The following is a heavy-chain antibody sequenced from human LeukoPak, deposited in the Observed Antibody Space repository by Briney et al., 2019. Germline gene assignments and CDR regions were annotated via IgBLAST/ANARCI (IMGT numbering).Heavy chain of an antibody. J-gene: IGHJ4*02. CDR1: GYTLTELS. CDR2: FDPEDGET. D-gene: IGHD2-21*02. CDR3: ATDLVLGGDYYFDY. Sequence: ASVKVSCKVSGYTLTELSMHWVRQAPGKGLERMGGFDPEDGETIYAQKFQGRVTMTEDTSTDTAYMELSSLRSEDTAVYYCATDLVLGGDYYFDYWGQGTLVTVSS. V-gene: IGHV1-24*01.